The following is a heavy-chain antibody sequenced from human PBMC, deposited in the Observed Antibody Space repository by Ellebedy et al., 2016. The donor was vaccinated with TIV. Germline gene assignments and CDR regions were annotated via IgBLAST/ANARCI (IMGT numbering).Heavy chain of an antibody. V-gene: IGHV1-46*01. CDR1: GYFFTTYY. D-gene: IGHD3-10*01. CDR3: ARSYTLVREWDF. J-gene: IGHJ4*02. Sequence: AASVKVSCKASGYFFTTYYIHWVRQAPGQGLEWMGIINPSASTANHAQKFQGRVTMTSDTSTNTVYMELNSLRSEDTAVYYCARSYTLVREWDFWGQGTLVTVSS. CDR2: INPSASTA.